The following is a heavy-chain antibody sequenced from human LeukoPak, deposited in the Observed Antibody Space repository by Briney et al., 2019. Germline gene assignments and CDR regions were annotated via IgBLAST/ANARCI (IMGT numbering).Heavy chain of an antibody. D-gene: IGHD3-3*01. V-gene: IGHV4-61*02. CDR2: IYTSGST. CDR3: ARSPGPSGYHFPAPLYYFDY. J-gene: IGHJ4*02. CDR1: GGSISSGSYY. Sequence: PSETLSLTCTVSGGSISSGSYYWSWIRQPAGKGLEWIGRIYTSGSTNYNPSLKSRVTISVDTSKNQFSLKLSSVTAADTAVYYCARSPGPSGYHFPAPLYYFDYWGQGTLVTVSS.